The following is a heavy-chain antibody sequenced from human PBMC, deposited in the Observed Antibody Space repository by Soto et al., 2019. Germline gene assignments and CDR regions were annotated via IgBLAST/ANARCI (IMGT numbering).Heavy chain of an antibody. Sequence: QVQLVQSGAEVKKPGASVKVSCKASGYTFTSYAMHWVRQAPGQRLEWMGWINAGNGNTKYSQKFQGRVTITRDTSASTAYRELSSLRSEDTAVYYCARGTTVTYWYFDLWGRGTLVTVSS. J-gene: IGHJ2*01. CDR3: ARGTTVTYWYFDL. CDR2: INAGNGNT. V-gene: IGHV1-3*01. CDR1: GYTFTSYA. D-gene: IGHD4-17*01.